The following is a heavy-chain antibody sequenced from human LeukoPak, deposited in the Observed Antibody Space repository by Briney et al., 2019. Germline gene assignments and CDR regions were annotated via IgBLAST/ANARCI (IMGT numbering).Heavy chain of an antibody. V-gene: IGHV3-33*01. CDR3: SRHFDL. CDR2: IWYGGSNK. J-gene: IGHJ6*02. Sequence: GGSLRLSCAASGFTFSSYGMHWVRQAPGKGLEWVAVIWYGGSNKYYADSVKGRFTISRDNSKNTLYLQMSSLRAEDTAVYYCSRHFDLWGQGTTVTVSS. D-gene: IGHD3-3*02. CDR1: GFTFSSYG.